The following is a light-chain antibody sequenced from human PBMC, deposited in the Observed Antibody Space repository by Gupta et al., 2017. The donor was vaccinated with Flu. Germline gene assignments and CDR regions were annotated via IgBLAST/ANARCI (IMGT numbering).Light chain of an antibody. CDR2: SNN. J-gene: IGLJ3*02. CDR3: AAWDDSLNGPV. CDR1: SSNIGSNT. V-gene: IGLV1-44*01. Sequence: QSVLTQPPSASGTPGQRVTTSCSGSSSNIGSNTVNWYQQRPGTAPKLLIYSNNQRPSGVPDRFSGSKSGTSASLAISALQAEDEADYYCAAWDDSLNGPVFGGGTKLTVL.